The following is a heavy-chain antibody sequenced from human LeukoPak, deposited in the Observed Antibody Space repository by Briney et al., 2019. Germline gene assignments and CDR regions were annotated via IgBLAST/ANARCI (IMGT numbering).Heavy chain of an antibody. J-gene: IGHJ4*02. D-gene: IGHD2-15*01. V-gene: IGHV3-20*04. Sequence: TGGSLRLSCAASGFNFDDYVMSWVRQAPGKGLEWVSGINWNGGSRGYADSVKGRFTISRDNAKNSLFLQMNRLRPEDAAVYYCAKAPVTTCRGAFCYPFDYWGLGTLVTVSS. CDR3: AKAPVTTCRGAFCYPFDY. CDR2: INWNGGSR. CDR1: GFNFDDYV.